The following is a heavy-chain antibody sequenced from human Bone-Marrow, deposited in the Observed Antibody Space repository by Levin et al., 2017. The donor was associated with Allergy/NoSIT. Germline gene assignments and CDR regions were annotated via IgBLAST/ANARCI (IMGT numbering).Heavy chain of an antibody. D-gene: IGHD5-12*01. Sequence: GESLKISCKASGYTFTNYAFHWVRQAPGQRLEWMGWINGGNGNTKYSQKFQGRVTITRDTSASTSYMELSSLRYEDTAVYYCARAEWLQFRPSHFDYWGQGTLVTVSS. J-gene: IGHJ4*02. CDR1: GYTFTNYA. V-gene: IGHV1-3*01. CDR2: INGGNGNT. CDR3: ARAEWLQFRPSHFDY.